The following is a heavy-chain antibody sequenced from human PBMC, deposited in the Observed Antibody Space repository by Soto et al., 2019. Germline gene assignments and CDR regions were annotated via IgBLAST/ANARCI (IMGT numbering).Heavy chain of an antibody. V-gene: IGHV4-59*01. CDR1: GGSISAYY. J-gene: IGHJ4*01. CDR3: ASPSVAAAWGPFDY. CDR2: IYYTGST. D-gene: IGHD6-19*01. Sequence: SETLSLTCTVSGGSISAYYWNWVRQLPGKGLEWIGNIYYTGSTNYNPSLKSRVTISLDTSKNQFSLKLSYVTAADTAVYFCASPSVAAAWGPFDYWGQGALVTGSS.